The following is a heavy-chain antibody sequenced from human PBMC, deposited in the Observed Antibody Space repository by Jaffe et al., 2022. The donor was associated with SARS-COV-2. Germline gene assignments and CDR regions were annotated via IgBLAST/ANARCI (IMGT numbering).Heavy chain of an antibody. V-gene: IGHV3-73*01. CDR3: TRRGRDPNDPYYYYGMDV. CDR1: GFTFSGSA. J-gene: IGHJ6*02. D-gene: IGHD2-21*02. Sequence: EVQLVESGGGLVQPGGSLKLSCAASGFTFSGSAMHWVRQASGKGLEWVGRIRSKANSYATAYAASVKGRFTISRDDSKNTAYLQMNSLKTEDTAVYYCTRRGRDPNDPYYYYGMDVWGQGTTVTVSS. CDR2: IRSKANSYAT.